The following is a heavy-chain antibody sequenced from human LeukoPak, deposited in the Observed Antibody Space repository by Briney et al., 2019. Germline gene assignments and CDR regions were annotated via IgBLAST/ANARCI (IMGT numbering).Heavy chain of an antibody. D-gene: IGHD7-27*01. V-gene: IGHV3-15*07. CDR1: GFTFFDAW. J-gene: IGHJ4*02. CDR3: TTGNWGPY. CDR2: IKRRADGGTA. Sequence: PGGSLRLSCAAPGFTFFDAWMNWVRQAPGKGLEWVGRIKRRADGGTADYAAPVEGRFTISRDDSKNTLYLQMNSLKTEDTAVYYCTTGNWGPYWGQGTLVTVSS.